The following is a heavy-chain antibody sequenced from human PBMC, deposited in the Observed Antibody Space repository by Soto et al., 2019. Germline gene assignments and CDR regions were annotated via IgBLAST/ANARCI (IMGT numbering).Heavy chain of an antibody. V-gene: IGHV1-18*01. CDR3: ARATLVVAATVDWFDP. CDR2: ISAYNGNT. CDR1: GYTFTSYG. J-gene: IGHJ5*02. D-gene: IGHD2-15*01. Sequence: ASVKVSCKASGYTFTSYGISWVRQAPGQGLEWMGWISAYNGNTNYAQKLQGRVTMATDTSTSTAYMELRSLRSDDTAVYYCARATLVVAATVDWFDPWGQGTLVTVSS.